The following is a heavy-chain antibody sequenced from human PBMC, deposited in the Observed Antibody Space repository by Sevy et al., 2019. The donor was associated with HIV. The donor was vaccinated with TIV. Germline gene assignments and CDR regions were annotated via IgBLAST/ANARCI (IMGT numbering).Heavy chain of an antibody. CDR1: GFTFMTYA. CDR2: ITGSGGAS. CDR3: VKARFVGSGWAGHFDY. J-gene: IGHJ4*02. V-gene: IGHV3-23*01. Sequence: GGSLRLSCAASGFTFMTYAMTWVRQGPRKGLEWVSSITGSGGASYYADSVKGRFTTSRDSSRNIVTLQMNGLRVEDTAVYYCVKARFVGSGWAGHFDYWGQGAMVTVSS. D-gene: IGHD6-25*01.